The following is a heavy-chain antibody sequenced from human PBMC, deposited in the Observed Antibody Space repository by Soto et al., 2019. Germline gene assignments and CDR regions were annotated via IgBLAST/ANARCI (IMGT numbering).Heavy chain of an antibody. J-gene: IGHJ5*02. CDR1: GGSISSYY. CDR3: ARDLAGRFDP. CDR2: IYYSGST. V-gene: IGHV4-59*01. Sequence: QVQLQESGPGLVKPSETLSLTCTVSGGSISSYYWSWIRQPPGKGLAWIGYIYYSGSTNYNPSLKSRVTISVDTSQNQFALKLSSVTAADTAVYYCARDLAGRFDPWGQGTLVTVSS.